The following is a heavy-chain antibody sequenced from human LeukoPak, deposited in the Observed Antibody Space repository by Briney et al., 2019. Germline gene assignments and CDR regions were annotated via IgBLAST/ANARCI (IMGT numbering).Heavy chain of an antibody. V-gene: IGHV3-21*06. CDR1: GFTFTSHW. D-gene: IGHD3-10*01. J-gene: IGHJ4*02. CDR3: ARDDGYYGSGSYYAIDY. Sequence: GGSLRLSCAASGFTFTSHWMGWVRQAPGKGLEWVSSISSSSSYIYYADSMKGRFTISRDNAKNSLYLQMNSLRAEDTAVYYCARDDGYYGSGSYYAIDYWGQGTLVTVSS. CDR2: ISSSSSYI.